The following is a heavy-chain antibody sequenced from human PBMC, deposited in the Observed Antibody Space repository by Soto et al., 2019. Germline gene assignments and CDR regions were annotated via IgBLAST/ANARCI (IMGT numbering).Heavy chain of an antibody. D-gene: IGHD3-3*01. Sequence: QVQLVQSGAEVKKPGSSVKVSCTASGGTFSSYAISWVRQSPGQGLEWMGGIIPIFGTANYAQKFQGRVTITADESTSTAYMELSSLRSEDTAVYYCARGRIFGVVPLYYYGMDVWGHGTTVTVSS. CDR3: ARGRIFGVVPLYYYGMDV. CDR1: GGTFSSYA. CDR2: IIPIFGTA. J-gene: IGHJ6*02. V-gene: IGHV1-69*01.